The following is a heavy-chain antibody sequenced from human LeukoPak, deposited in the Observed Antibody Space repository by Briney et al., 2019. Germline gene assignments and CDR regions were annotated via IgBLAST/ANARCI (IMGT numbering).Heavy chain of an antibody. J-gene: IGHJ4*02. D-gene: IGHD3-22*01. CDR1: GYTFTSYG. CDR3: AREREDYDSSGYYYYY. Sequence: ASVKVSCKASGYTFTSYGISWVRQAPGQGLEWMGWISAYNGNTNHAQKLQGRVTMTTDTSTSTAYMELRSLRSDDTAVYYCAREREDYDSSGYYYYYWGQGTLVTVSS. V-gene: IGHV1-18*01. CDR2: ISAYNGNT.